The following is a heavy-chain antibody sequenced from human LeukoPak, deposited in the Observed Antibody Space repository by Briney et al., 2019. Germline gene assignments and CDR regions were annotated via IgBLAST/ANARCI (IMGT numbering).Heavy chain of an antibody. CDR3: ARVDYTVSPPYYFDY. D-gene: IGHD4-17*01. Sequence: ASVKVSCKASGYTFTSYGISWVRQAPGQGLEWMGWISAYNGNTNYAQKLQGRVTMTTDTSTSTAYMELRSLRSDDTAVYYCARVDYTVSPPYYFDYWGQGTLVTVSS. V-gene: IGHV1-18*01. J-gene: IGHJ4*02. CDR2: ISAYNGNT. CDR1: GYTFTSYG.